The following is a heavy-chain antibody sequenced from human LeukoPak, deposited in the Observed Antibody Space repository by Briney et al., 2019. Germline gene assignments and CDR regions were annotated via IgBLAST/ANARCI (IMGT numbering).Heavy chain of an antibody. CDR3: ARVQLVDYYYYSYMDV. V-gene: IGHV3-20*04. Sequence: GGSLTLSCAAFGFIFDDYGMSWFLQAPGKGLEWVSGINWNGGSTGYADSVKGRFTISRDNAKNSLYLQMNSLRAEDTALYYCARVQLVDYYYYSYMDVWGKGTTVTVSS. J-gene: IGHJ6*03. CDR1: GFIFDDYG. D-gene: IGHD6-6*01. CDR2: INWNGGST.